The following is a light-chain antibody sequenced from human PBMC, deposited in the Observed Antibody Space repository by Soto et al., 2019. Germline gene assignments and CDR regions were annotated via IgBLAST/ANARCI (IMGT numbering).Light chain of an antibody. V-gene: IGLV1-40*01. J-gene: IGLJ3*02. CDR2: GNS. CDR1: SSNIGSGYD. CDR3: QSYDSNLSGWV. Sequence: QSVLTQPPSVSGAPGQWVTISCTGSSSNIGSGYDVHWYQQLPGTAPKLLIYGNSNRPSGVPDRFSGSKSGTSASLAITGLQAEDEADYYCQSYDSNLSGWVFGGGTTLTVL.